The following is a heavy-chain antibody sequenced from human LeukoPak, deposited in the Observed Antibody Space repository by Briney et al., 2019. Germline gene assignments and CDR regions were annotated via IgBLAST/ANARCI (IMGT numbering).Heavy chain of an antibody. D-gene: IGHD2-2*02. J-gene: IGHJ3*02. CDR3: ARAAAMVPAAILKAFDI. CDR1: GFTFNYYP. V-gene: IGHV3-23*01. CDR2: ITGGADST. Sequence: GGSLRLSCAGSGFTFNYYPISWVRQTPGKGLEWVSAITGGADSTYYADSVKGRFTISRDNSKNTLYLQMNSLRAEDTAVYYCARAAAMVPAAILKAFDIWGQGTMVTVSS.